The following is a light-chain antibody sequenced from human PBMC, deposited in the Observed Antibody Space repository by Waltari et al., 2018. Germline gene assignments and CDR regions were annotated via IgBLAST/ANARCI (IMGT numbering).Light chain of an antibody. V-gene: IGLV1-44*01. CDR2: SNY. J-gene: IGLJ1*01. Sequence: HSVLTQPPSASGTPGQRVTISCSGLSSDIGSNAVNWYQQLPGTAPRLLIYSNYRRPSGDPARFSGSKSGTSASLAIGGLQSGDEADYYCAAWTDRLNGPYVFGTGTKVTVL. CDR1: SSDIGSNA. CDR3: AAWTDRLNGPYV.